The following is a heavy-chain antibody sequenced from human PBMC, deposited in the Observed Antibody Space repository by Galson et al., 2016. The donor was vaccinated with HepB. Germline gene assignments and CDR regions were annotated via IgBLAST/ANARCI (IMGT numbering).Heavy chain of an antibody. Sequence: SLRLSCAASGFTFSSYAMSWVRQAPGKGLEWVSAISGSGGSTYYADSVKGRFTISRDNSKNTLYLQMNSLRAEDTAVYYCARYYDILTGYSNCGRDVWGQGTTVTVAS. V-gene: IGHV3-23*01. CDR2: ISGSGGST. J-gene: IGHJ6*02. D-gene: IGHD3-9*01. CDR1: GFTFSSYA. CDR3: ARYYDILTGYSNCGRDV.